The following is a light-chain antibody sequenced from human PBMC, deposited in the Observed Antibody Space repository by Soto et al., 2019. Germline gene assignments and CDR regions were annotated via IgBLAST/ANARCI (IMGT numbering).Light chain of an antibody. CDR2: EVT. V-gene: IGLV2-14*01. CDR3: SSYTTRSTYV. Sequence: QSALTQPASVSGSPGQSITISCTGTSSDVGRFNFVSWFQQHPGKAPKLLIYEVTKRPSGVSNRFSGSKSGNTASLTISGLQTEAEADYYCSSYTTRSTYVFGTGTKLTVL. J-gene: IGLJ1*01. CDR1: SSDVGRFNF.